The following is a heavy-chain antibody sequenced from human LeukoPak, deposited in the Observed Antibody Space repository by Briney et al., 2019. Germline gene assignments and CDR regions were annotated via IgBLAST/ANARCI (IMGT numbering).Heavy chain of an antibody. CDR1: GFTFSSYW. J-gene: IGHJ6*03. V-gene: IGHV3-7*01. CDR2: IKQDGSEK. D-gene: IGHD3-9*01. Sequence: GGSLRLSCAASGFTFSSYWMSWVRQAPGKGLEWVANIKQDGSEKYYVDSVKGRFTISRDNAKNSLYLQMNSLRAEDTAVSYCAKQHNILTRWPPHYHYYMDVWGKGTTVTVSS. CDR3: AKQHNILTRWPPHYHYYMDV.